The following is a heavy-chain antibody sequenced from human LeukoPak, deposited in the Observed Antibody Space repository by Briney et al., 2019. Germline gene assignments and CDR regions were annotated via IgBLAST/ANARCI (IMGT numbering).Heavy chain of an antibody. CDR3: ARRIPPSDYDSSGRDY. CDR1: GFTFSSYW. Sequence: PGGSLRLSCAASGFTFSSYWMHWARQAPGKGLVWVSRINSDGSSTSYADSVKGRFTISRDNAKNTLYLQMNSLRAEDTAVYYCARRIPPSDYDSSGRDYWGQGTLVTVSS. J-gene: IGHJ4*02. V-gene: IGHV3-74*01. CDR2: INSDGSST. D-gene: IGHD3-22*01.